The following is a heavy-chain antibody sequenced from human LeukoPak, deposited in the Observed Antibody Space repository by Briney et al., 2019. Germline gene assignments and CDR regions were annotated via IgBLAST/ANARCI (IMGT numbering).Heavy chain of an antibody. CDR1: GFTFSSYV. CDR2: ISGSGGST. V-gene: IGHV3-23*01. J-gene: IGHJ4*02. Sequence: GGSLRLSCAASGFTFSSYVMTWVRQAPGKGLECVSSISGSGGSTYYADSVKGRFTISRDNSKNTLYLQMNSLRAEDAAVYYCAKDPIVVGDYYFDYWGQGTLVTVSS. D-gene: IGHD3-22*01. CDR3: AKDPIVVGDYYFDY.